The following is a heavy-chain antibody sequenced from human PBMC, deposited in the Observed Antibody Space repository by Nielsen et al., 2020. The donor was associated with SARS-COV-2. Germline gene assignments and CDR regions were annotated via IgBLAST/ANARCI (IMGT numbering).Heavy chain of an antibody. J-gene: IGHJ5*02. CDR1: GFTFDDYA. Sequence: SPKTPCAAPGFTFDDYAMHRVPPAPGEGLELVSGIRWNSGSIGYADSVKGRFTISRDNAKTSLYLQMNSLRAEDTALYYCAKVNPWRRMAAAGKGWFDPWGQGTLVTVSS. CDR2: IRWNSGSI. D-gene: IGHD6-13*01. V-gene: IGHV3-9*01. CDR3: AKVNPWRRMAAAGKGWFDP.